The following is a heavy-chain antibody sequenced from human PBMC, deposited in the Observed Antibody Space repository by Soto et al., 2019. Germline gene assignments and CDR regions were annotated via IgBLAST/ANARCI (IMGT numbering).Heavy chain of an antibody. CDR3: ASVLRFLEWLLS. Sequence: GASVKVSCKASGYTFPSYAIHWVRQAPGQRLEWMGWINAGNGNTKYSQKFQGRVTITRDTSARTAYMELSSLRSEDTAVYYCASVLRFLEWLLSWGQGTLVTVYS. D-gene: IGHD3-3*01. CDR2: INAGNGNT. CDR1: GYTFPSYA. J-gene: IGHJ5*02. V-gene: IGHV1-3*01.